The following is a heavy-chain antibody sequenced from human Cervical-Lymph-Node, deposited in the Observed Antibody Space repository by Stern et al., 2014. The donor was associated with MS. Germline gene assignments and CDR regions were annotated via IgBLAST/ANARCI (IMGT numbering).Heavy chain of an antibody. V-gene: IGHV3-33*02. CDR2: IWHDGRET. D-gene: IGHD2-8*02. J-gene: IGHJ6*02. Sequence: QVQLVESGGGVVQPGRSLKLSCAPSGFTFINYGMHSVRRDPGTRLEWVALIWHDGRETYYDASGRGRFIISSANSTNLIFMQMNSLRVEDTAVYCCARRRSLLVPYGIAVWGQGAAVIVSS. CDR3: ARRRSLLVPYGIAV. CDR1: GFTFINYG.